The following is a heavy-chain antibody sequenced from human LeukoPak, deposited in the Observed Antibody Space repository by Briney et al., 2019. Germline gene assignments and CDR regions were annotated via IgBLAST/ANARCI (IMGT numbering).Heavy chain of an antibody. CDR2: IYYSGST. CDR3: AGNPPSGWYKGWFDP. D-gene: IGHD6-19*01. V-gene: IGHV4-59*01. Sequence: SETLSLTCTVSGGSISSYYWSWIRQPPGKGLEWIRYIYYSGSTNYNPSLKSRVTISVDTSKNQFSLKLSSVTAADTAVYYCAGNPPSGWYKGWFDPWGQGTLVTVSS. J-gene: IGHJ5*02. CDR1: GGSISSYY.